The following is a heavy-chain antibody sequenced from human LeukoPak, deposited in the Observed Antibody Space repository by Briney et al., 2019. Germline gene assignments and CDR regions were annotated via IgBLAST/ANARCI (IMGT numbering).Heavy chain of an antibody. CDR1: GGSISSYY. CDR3: ATYSSGRGAFDI. D-gene: IGHD6-19*01. V-gene: IGHV4-59*01. CDR2: IYYSGST. J-gene: IGHJ3*02. Sequence: SETLSLTCTVSGGSISSYYWSWIRQPPGKGLEWIGYIYYSGSTNYNPSLKSRVTISVDTSRNQFSLKLSSVTAADTAVYYCATYSSGRGAFDIWGQGTMVTVSS.